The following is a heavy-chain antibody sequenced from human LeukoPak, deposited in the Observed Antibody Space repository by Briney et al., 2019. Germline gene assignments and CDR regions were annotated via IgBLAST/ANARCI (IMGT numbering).Heavy chain of an antibody. D-gene: IGHD6-13*01. V-gene: IGHV2-5*01. Sequence: SGPTLVNPTQPLTLTCTFSGFSRSTNGAGVGWIRQPPGKALEWLALIYWNDDKRYIPSLKSRRTITEDTSKNQVILTLTNMDPVDTATYYCAHTRLGSISWSGVGDYWGQGTLVTVSS. J-gene: IGHJ4*02. CDR2: IYWNDDK. CDR1: GFSRSTNGAG. CDR3: AHTRLGSISWSGVGDY.